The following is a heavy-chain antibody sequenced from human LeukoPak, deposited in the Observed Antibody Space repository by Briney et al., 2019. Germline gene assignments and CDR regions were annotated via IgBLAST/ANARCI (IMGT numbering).Heavy chain of an antibody. Sequence: PGGSLRLSCAASGFTFSNAWMSWVRQAPGKGLEWVGRIKSKTDGGTTDYAAPVKGRFTISRDDSKNTLYLQMNSLKTEDTAVYYCTTNRYYSSRGAFDIWGQGTMVTVSS. CDR1: GFTFSNAW. CDR3: TTNRYYSSRGAFDI. V-gene: IGHV3-15*01. J-gene: IGHJ3*02. CDR2: IKSKTDGGTT. D-gene: IGHD3-10*01.